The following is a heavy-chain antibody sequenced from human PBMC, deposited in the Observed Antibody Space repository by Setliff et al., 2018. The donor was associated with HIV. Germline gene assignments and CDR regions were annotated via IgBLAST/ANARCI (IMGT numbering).Heavy chain of an antibody. D-gene: IGHD3-16*01. CDR3: AREGAGESWDAFDI. Sequence: KSSETLSLTGTVSGGSITYYYWSWIRQTPGKGLEWIGYIYYSGRTKYNPSLKVRVTISVDTYKNQFSLKLTSVTAADTALYYCAREGAGESWDAFDIWGQGTMVTVSS. V-gene: IGHV4-59*01. CDR1: GGSITYYY. CDR2: IYYSGRT. J-gene: IGHJ3*02.